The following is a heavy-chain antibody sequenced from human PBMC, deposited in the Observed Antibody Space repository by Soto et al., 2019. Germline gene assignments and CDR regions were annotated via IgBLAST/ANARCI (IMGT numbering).Heavy chain of an antibody. CDR1: GFTFGNAW. CDR2: IKSKTHGGTA. Sequence: GGSLRLSCVVSGFTFGNAWMNWVRQAPGKGLEWVGRIKSKTHGGTADYAAPVKGRFSISRDDSANILYLQMNSLQTEDTAMYYCTPLPWNSNFDFWGQGTLVTVSS. CDR3: TPLPWNSNFDF. V-gene: IGHV3-15*01. J-gene: IGHJ4*02. D-gene: IGHD1-1*01.